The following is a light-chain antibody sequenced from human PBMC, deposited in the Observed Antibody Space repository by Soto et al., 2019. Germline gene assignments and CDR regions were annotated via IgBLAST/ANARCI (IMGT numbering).Light chain of an antibody. V-gene: IGKV1-5*01. CDR3: QQYNSYSPT. CDR2: DAS. Sequence: DIQMTQSPSTLSASVGDRVTITCRASQSISYWLAWYQQKPGKAPNLLIYDASGLESGVPSRFSGSGSGTDFTLTINSLQPDDFATYYCQQYNSYSPTFGQGTKVEVK. CDR1: QSISYW. J-gene: IGKJ1*01.